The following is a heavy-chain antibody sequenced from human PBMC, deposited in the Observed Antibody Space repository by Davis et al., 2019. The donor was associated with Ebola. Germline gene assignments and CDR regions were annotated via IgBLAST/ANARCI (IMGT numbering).Heavy chain of an antibody. Sequence: SETLSLTCTVSGGSISSYYWSWIRQPPGKGLEWIGYIYYSGSTNYNPSLKSRVTISVDTSKNQFSLRLSSVTAADTSLYYCARLKVGALLYYFDNWGQGTLVTVS. V-gene: IGHV4-59*08. J-gene: IGHJ4*02. CDR1: GGSISSYY. CDR2: IYYSGST. D-gene: IGHD3-10*01. CDR3: ARLKVGALLYYFDN.